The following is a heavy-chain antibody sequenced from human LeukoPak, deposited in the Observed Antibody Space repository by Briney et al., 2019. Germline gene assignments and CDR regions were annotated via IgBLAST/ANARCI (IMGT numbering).Heavy chain of an antibody. V-gene: IGHV3-30*02. CDR3: AKGPSGWYGMDFDY. Sequence: PGGSLRPSCAASGFSFSSYGMHWVRQAPGKGLEWVAFIRYDGSNKYYADSVKGRFTISRDNSKNTLYLQMNSLGAEDTAVYYCAKGPSGWYGMDFDYWGQGTLVTVSS. J-gene: IGHJ4*02. CDR2: IRYDGSNK. CDR1: GFSFSSYG. D-gene: IGHD6-19*01.